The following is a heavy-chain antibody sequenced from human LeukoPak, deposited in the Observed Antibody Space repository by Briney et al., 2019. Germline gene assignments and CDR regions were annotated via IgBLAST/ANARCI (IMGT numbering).Heavy chain of an antibody. J-gene: IGHJ6*03. V-gene: IGHV3-7*01. CDR2: IKQDGSEK. CDR3: ARLRVVVDAYYYYYYYMDV. Sequence: QPGGPLRLSCAASGFTFSSYWMSWVRQAPGKGLEWVANIKQDGSEKYYVDSVKGRFTISRDNAKNSLYLQMNSLRAEDTAVYYCARLRVVVDAYYYYYYYMDVWGKGTTVTVSS. CDR1: GFTFSSYW. D-gene: IGHD2-15*01.